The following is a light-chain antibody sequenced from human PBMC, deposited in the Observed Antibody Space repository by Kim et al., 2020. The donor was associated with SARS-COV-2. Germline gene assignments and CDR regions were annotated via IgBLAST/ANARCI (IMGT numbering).Light chain of an antibody. CDR1: QGIRND. CDR3: LHYNNYPRT. V-gene: IGKV1-17*01. CDR2: AAS. J-gene: IGKJ1*01. Sequence: AYIGDRVTITCRASQGIRNDLGWYQQKPGKAPKRLISAASTLQTGVPSRFSGTGSGTEFTLTISSLQPEDFATYYCLHYNNYPRTFGQGTKVDIK.